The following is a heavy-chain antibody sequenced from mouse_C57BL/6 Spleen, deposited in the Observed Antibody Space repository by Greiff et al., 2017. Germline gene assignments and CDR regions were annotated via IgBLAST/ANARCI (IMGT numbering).Heavy chain of an antibody. D-gene: IGHD3-2*02. CDR2: IYPSDSET. CDR3: APSSGPQAMDY. J-gene: IGHJ4*01. CDR1: GYTFTSYW. Sequence: QVQLQQPGAELVRPGSSVKLSCKASGYTFTSYWMDWVKQRPGQGLEWIGNIYPSDSETHYNQKFKDKATLTVDKSSSTAYMQLSSLTSEDSAVYYCAPSSGPQAMDYWGQGTSVTVSS. V-gene: IGHV1-61*01.